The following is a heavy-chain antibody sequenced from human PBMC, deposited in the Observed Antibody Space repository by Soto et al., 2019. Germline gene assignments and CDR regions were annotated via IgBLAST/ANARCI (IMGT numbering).Heavy chain of an antibody. CDR1: GGTFSSYA. Sequence: QVQLVQSGAEVKKPGSSVKVSCNASGGTFSSYAISWVRQAPGQGLEWMGGIIPIFGTANYAQKFQGRVTITADESTSTAYMELRSLRSEDTALYYCASGVQTYYDYVWGILRYWGQGTLVTVSS. CDR2: IIPIFGTA. D-gene: IGHD3-16*01. J-gene: IGHJ4*02. V-gene: IGHV1-69*01. CDR3: ASGVQTYYDYVWGILRY.